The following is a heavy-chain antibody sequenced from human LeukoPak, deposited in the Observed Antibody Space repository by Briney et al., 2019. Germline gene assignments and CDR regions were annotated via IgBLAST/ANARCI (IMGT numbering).Heavy chain of an antibody. CDR2: ISYDGSNK. D-gene: IGHD3-9*01. J-gene: IGHJ4*02. CDR1: GFTFSSYG. V-gene: IGHV3-30*18. Sequence: PGGSLRLSCAASGFTFSSYGMHWVRQAPGKGLEWVAVISYDGSNKYYADSVKGRFTISRDNSKNTLYLQMNSLRAEDTAVYYCAKRGDYDILTGYYSAFDYWGQGTLVTVSS. CDR3: AKRGDYDILTGYYSAFDY.